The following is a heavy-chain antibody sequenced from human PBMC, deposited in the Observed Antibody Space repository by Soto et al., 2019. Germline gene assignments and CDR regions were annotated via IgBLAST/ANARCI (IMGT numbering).Heavy chain of an antibody. CDR1: GFTFTSSA. Sequence: ASVKVSCKASGFTFTSSAVQWVRQVRGQRLEXIGXXVXXSXXXXXAXXLQERVTITRDMSTSTAYMELSSLRSEETAVYYCAASGIVGATPFDYWGQGTLVTVSS. CDR3: AASGIVGATPFDY. D-gene: IGHD1-26*01. J-gene: IGHJ4*02. CDR2: XVXXSXXX. V-gene: IGHV1-58*01.